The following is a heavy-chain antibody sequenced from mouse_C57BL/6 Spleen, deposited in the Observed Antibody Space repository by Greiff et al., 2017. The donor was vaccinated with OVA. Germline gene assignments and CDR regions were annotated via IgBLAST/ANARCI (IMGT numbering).Heavy chain of an antibody. Sequence: EVHLVESGGGLVKPGGSLKLSCAASGFTFSDYGMHWVRQAPEKGLEWVAYISSGSSTIYYADTVKGRFTISRDNAKNTLFLQMTSLRSEDTAMYYCAKNWDVWYFDVWGTGTTVTVSS. J-gene: IGHJ1*03. D-gene: IGHD4-1*01. CDR2: ISSGSSTI. V-gene: IGHV5-17*01. CDR3: AKNWDVWYFDV. CDR1: GFTFSDYG.